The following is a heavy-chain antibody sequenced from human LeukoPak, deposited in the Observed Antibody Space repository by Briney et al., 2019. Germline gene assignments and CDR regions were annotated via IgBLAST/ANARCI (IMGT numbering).Heavy chain of an antibody. CDR2: IIPIFGTA. J-gene: IGHJ4*02. D-gene: IGHD3-3*01. Sequence: SVKVSCKTSGGTFSSYAISWVRQAPGQGLEWMGGIIPIFGTANYAQKFQGRVTITTDESTSTAHMELSSLRSEDTAVYYCARGLLRFSWLDFDYWGQGTLVTVSS. V-gene: IGHV1-69*05. CDR3: ARGLLRFSWLDFDY. CDR1: GGTFSSYA.